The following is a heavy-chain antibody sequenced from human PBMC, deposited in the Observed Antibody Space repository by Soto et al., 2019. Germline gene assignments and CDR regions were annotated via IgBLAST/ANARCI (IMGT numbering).Heavy chain of an antibody. J-gene: IGHJ4*02. CDR1: GYSFAGYW. CDR2: IDPSDSQT. Sequence: PGESLKISCKGSGYSFAGYWITWVRQKPGKGLEWMGRIDPSDSQTYYSPSFRGHVTISVTKSITTVFLQWSSLRAEDTAVYYCARGGAYGDYRSDFWGQGTLVTVSS. D-gene: IGHD4-17*01. V-gene: IGHV5-10-1*01. CDR3: ARGGAYGDYRSDF.